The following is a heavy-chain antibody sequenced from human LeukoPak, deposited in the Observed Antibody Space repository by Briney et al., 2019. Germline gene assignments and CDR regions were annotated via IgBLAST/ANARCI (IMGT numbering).Heavy chain of an antibody. CDR2: ISSSGSTI. CDR1: GFSFSSYE. V-gene: IGHV3-48*03. J-gene: IGHJ4*02. CDR3: ARDPEIAVAEGDFDY. Sequence: GGSLRLSCAASGFSFSSYEMNWVRQAPEKGLEWVSYISSSGSTIYYADSVKGRFTISRDNAKNSLYLQMNSLRVEDTAVYYCARDPEIAVAEGDFDYWGQGTLVTVSS. D-gene: IGHD6-19*01.